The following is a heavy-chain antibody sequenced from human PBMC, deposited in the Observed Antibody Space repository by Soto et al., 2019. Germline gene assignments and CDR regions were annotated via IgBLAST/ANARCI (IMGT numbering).Heavy chain of an antibody. CDR1: GGSISSGDYY. J-gene: IGHJ4*02. V-gene: IGHV4-30-4*01. CDR3: ARDGVYGGNDW. D-gene: IGHD2-15*01. Sequence: QVQLQELGPGLVKPSQTLSLTCTVSGGSISSGDYYWSWIRQPPGKGLEWIGYVYYSGSTSYNPSLNSRVTMSVDTSKIQLSLKLSSVTAADTGVYYGARDGVYGGNDWWGQGTLVTVSS. CDR2: VYYSGST.